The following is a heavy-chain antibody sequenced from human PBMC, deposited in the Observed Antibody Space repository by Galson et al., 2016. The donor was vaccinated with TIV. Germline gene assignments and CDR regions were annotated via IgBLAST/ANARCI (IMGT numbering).Heavy chain of an antibody. CDR1: GYKFIGYH. CDR2: IKPNRGDT. V-gene: IGHV1-2*02. D-gene: IGHD3-9*01. J-gene: IGHJ4*02. CDR3: ARGFGVLTGNYLPKDFDY. Sequence: SVKVSCKASGYKFIGYHVHWVRQAPGQGLEWMGWIKPNRGDTNVAQKIRGRATMTRDTSITTAYLELSGLRSDDTAVYYCARGFGVLTGNYLPKDFDYWGQGTLVTVSS.